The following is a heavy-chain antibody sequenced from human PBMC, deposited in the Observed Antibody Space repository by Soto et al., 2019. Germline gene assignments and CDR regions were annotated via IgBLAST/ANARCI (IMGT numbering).Heavy chain of an antibody. CDR3: GRGRSGQIVVFY. J-gene: IGHJ4*02. V-gene: IGHV1-2*02. CDR2: IGPESGAT. CDR1: GYTFTGHY. Sequence: VKVSCKASGYTFTGHYIHWVRQAPEQGPEWMGEIGPESGATRYAQRFQGRVTMTRDMSITTVYMELNNLSPDDTAVYYCGRGRSGQIVVFYWGQGTPVTVSS. D-gene: IGHD1-26*01.